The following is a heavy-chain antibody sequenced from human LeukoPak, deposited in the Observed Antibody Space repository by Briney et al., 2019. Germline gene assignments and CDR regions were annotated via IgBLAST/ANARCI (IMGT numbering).Heavy chain of an antibody. CDR3: ARDPYSGSYGNYYYYFMDV. D-gene: IGHD1-26*01. CDR2: IYYSGST. CDR1: GFNFNTYW. J-gene: IGHJ6*03. V-gene: IGHV4-39*02. Sequence: GSLRLSCAASGFNFNTYWMSWVRQPPGKGLEWIGSIYYSGSTYYNPSLKSRVTISVDTSKNQFSLKLSSVTAADTAVYYCARDPYSGSYGNYYYYFMDVWGKGTTVTISS.